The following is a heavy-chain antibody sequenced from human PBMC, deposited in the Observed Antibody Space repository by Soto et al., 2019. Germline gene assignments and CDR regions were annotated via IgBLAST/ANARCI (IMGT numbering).Heavy chain of an antibody. J-gene: IGHJ6*02. CDR3: ARPQGGSSSLDIYYYAYYGMDV. CDR2: IIPIFGTA. D-gene: IGHD2-15*01. Sequence: QVQLVQSGAEVKKPGSSVKVSCKAPGGTFSSYAISWVRQAPGQGLEWMGGIIPIFGTAKYAQKIQGRVTITADESTSAGYMELSSLRSEDTAVCYWARPQGGSSSLDIYYYAYYGMDVWGRGNTVSVSS. CDR1: GGTFSSYA. V-gene: IGHV1-69*01.